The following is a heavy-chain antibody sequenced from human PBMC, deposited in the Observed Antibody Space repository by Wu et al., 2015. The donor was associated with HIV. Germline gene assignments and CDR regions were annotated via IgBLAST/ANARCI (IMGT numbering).Heavy chain of an antibody. CDR1: GYIFTNYY. Sequence: QVQLLQSGAEVKKPGASMKVSCKTSGYIFTNYYIQWVRQAPGQGLEWMGWINSKSGGTNYAQQFQGRVTMTRDTSITTVYMEVNSLTLDDTAVYYCVRVSPPDVWGKGTTVIVSS. V-gene: IGHV1-2*02. CDR3: VRVSPPDV. J-gene: IGHJ6*04. CDR2: INSKSGGT.